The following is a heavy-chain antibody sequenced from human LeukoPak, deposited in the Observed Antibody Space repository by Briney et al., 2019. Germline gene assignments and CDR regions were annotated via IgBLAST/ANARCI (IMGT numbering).Heavy chain of an antibody. CDR1: GGSISSYY. J-gene: IGHJ6*02. D-gene: IGHD5-18*01. Sequence: SETLSLTCTVSGGSISSYYWSWIRQPPGKGLEWIGYIYTSGSTNYNPSLKSRVTISVDTSKNQFSLKLSSVTAADTAVYYCARQGSMDTAMVDYYYGMDVWGQGTTVTVSS. CDR3: ARQGSMDTAMVDYYYGMDV. CDR2: IYTSGST. V-gene: IGHV4-59*08.